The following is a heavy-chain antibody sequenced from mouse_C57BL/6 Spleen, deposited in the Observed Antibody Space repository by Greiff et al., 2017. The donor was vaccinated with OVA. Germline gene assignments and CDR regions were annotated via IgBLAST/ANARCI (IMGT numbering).Heavy chain of an antibody. V-gene: IGHV14-4*01. J-gene: IGHJ4*01. CDR2: IDPENGDT. Sequence: VQLQQSGAELVRPGASVKLSCTASGFNIQDDYMHWVKQRPEQGLEWIGWIDPENGDTEYASKFQGKATITADTSSNTAYLQLSSLTSEDTAVYYCTTGGSHAMDYWGQGTSVTVSS. CDR1: GFNIQDDY. CDR3: TTGGSHAMDY.